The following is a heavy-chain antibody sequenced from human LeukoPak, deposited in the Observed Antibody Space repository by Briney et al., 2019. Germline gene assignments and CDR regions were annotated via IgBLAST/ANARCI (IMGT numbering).Heavy chain of an antibody. D-gene: IGHD2-2*01. CDR3: ARAGARYCSSTSCSS. CDR1: GYTLTELS. CDR2: FDPEDGET. V-gene: IGHV1-24*01. J-gene: IGHJ5*02. Sequence: ASVKVSCKVSGYTLTELSMHWVRQAPGKGLEWMGGFDPEDGETIYAQKFQGRVTMTEDTSTDTAYMELRSLRSDDTAVYYCARAGARYCSSTSCSSWGQGTLVTVSS.